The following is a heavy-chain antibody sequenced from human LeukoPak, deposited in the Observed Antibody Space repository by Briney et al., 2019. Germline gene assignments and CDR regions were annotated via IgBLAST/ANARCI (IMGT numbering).Heavy chain of an antibody. CDR2: ISSNGGST. D-gene: IGHD5-12*01. J-gene: IGHJ6*03. CDR3: ARGGIVATISYYYMDV. CDR1: GFTFSSYA. Sequence: QPGGSLRLSCAASGFTFSSYAMHWVRQAPGKGLEYVSAISSNGGSTYYANSVKGRFTISRDNSKNTLYLQMGSLRAEDMAVYYCARGGIVATISYYYMDVWGKGTTVTVSS. V-gene: IGHV3-64*01.